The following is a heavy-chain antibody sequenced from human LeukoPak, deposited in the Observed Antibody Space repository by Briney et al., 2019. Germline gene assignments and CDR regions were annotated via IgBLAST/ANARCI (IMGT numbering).Heavy chain of an antibody. V-gene: IGHV4-4*07. Sequence: SETLSLTCTVSGGSISSYYWSWIRQPAGKGLEWIGRIYTSGSTSYNPSLKSRVTISGDTSKNQFSLRLSSVTAADTAVYYCARASYSYDINGWVPFDYWGQGTLVTVSS. CDR1: GGSISSYY. J-gene: IGHJ4*02. CDR3: ARASYSYDINGWVPFDY. CDR2: IYTSGST. D-gene: IGHD3-22*01.